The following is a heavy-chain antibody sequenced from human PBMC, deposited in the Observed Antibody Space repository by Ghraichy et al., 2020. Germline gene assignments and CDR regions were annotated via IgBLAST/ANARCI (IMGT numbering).Heavy chain of an antibody. CDR3: AIVAGNWYFDL. Sequence: ALSLTCAASGFTFSSYAMHWVRQAPGKGLEYVSAISSNGGSTYYADSVKGRFTVSRDNSKNTLYLQMGSLRAEDMAVYYCAIVAGNWYFDLWGRGTLVTVSS. CDR1: GFTFSSYA. CDR2: ISSNGGST. J-gene: IGHJ2*01. D-gene: IGHD6-19*01. V-gene: IGHV3-64*02.